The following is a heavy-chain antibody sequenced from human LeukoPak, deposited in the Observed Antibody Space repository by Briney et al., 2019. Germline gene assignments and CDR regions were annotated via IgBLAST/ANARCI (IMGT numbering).Heavy chain of an antibody. D-gene: IGHD5/OR15-5a*01. CDR1: EFPFTRDW. CDR2: IKSKTDGGTT. CDR3: TTCVYDRCGVFDI. J-gene: IGHJ3*02. Sequence: GGSLRLSCAVSEFPFTRDWMTWVRQSPGKGLEWVGRIKSKTDGGTTDSDAPVKGIFSITRDDSKNTLYLQMNRLENEDTAMYYCTTCVYDRCGVFDIWGQGTVVTVFS. V-gene: IGHV3-15*01.